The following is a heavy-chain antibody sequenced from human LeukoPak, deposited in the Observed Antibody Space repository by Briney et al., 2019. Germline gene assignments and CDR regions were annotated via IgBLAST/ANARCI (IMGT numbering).Heavy chain of an antibody. D-gene: IGHD5-18*01. CDR1: GGSISSGGYY. V-gene: IGHV4-31*03. Sequence: SQTLSLTCTVSGGSISSGGYYWSWIRQHPGKGLEWIGYIYYSGSTYYNPSLKTRVTISVDTSKNQFSLKLSSVTAADTAVYNCARGYGVDAFNIWGQGKRVTVSS. CDR3: ARGYGVDAFNI. J-gene: IGHJ3*02. CDR2: IYYSGST.